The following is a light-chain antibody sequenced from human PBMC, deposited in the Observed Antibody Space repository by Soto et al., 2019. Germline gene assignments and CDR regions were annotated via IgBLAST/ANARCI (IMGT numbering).Light chain of an antibody. V-gene: IGLV4-60*02. CDR2: LEGSGSY. CDR1: SGHSSYI. J-gene: IGLJ3*02. CDR3: ETWGSNTHTV. Sequence: QPVLTQSSSATASLGSSVKLTCTLSSGHSSYIIAWHQQQPGKAPRYLMKLEGSGSYNKGSGVPDRFSGSSSGADRYLTISILRFEDEADYYCETWGSNTHTVFGGGTELTVL.